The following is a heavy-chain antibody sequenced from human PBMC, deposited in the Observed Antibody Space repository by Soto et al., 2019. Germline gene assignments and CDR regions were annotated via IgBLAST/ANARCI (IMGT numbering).Heavy chain of an antibody. V-gene: IGHV3-48*01. Sequence: PGGSLRLSCAASGFTFSSYSMNWVRQAPGKGLQWVSYISSSSSTIYYADSVKGRFTISRDNAKNSLYLQMNSLRAEDTAVYYCARAGIAVDYYYYMDVWGKGTTVTVSS. J-gene: IGHJ6*03. CDR2: ISSSSSTI. CDR1: GFTFSSYS. D-gene: IGHD6-19*01. CDR3: ARAGIAVDYYYYMDV.